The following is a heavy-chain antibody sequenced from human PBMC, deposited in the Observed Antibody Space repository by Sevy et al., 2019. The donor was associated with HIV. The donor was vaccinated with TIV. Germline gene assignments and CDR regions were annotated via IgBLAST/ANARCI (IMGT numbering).Heavy chain of an antibody. Sequence: GGSLRLSCAASGFTFDDYAMHWVRQAPGKGLEWVSGISWNSGSIGYADSVKGRFTISRDNAKNSLYLQMNSLRAGDTALYYCAKDKRYYDSSALFDIWGQGTMVTVSS. J-gene: IGHJ3*02. V-gene: IGHV3-9*01. CDR3: AKDKRYYDSSALFDI. CDR2: ISWNSGSI. D-gene: IGHD3-22*01. CDR1: GFTFDDYA.